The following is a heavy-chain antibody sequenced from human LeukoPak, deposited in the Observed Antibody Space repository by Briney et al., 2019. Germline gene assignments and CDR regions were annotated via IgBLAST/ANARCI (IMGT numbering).Heavy chain of an antibody. D-gene: IGHD3-22*01. CDR3: ARQGYYHDSSGYYGYYFDY. CDR1: GGSFSGYY. J-gene: IGHJ4*02. Sequence: SETLSLTCAVYGGSFSGYYWSWIRQPPGKGLEWIGEINHSGSTNYNPSLKSRVTISVATSKNQFSLKLSSVTAADTAVYYCARQGYYHDSSGYYGYYFDYWGQGTLVTVSS. CDR2: INHSGST. V-gene: IGHV4-34*01.